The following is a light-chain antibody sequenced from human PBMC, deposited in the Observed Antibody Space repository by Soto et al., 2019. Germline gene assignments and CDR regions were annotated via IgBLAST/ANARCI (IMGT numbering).Light chain of an antibody. CDR3: QHYAAAPIT. Sequence: TVLTQSPVTLSLSPGERATLSCRASQSVGGNVAWYQHKPGQAPKLLISGASSRAPGIPDRFSSSGSGADFTLTISRLEPEDFALYYCQHYAAAPITFGQGTRLEIK. CDR1: QSVGGN. V-gene: IGKV3-20*01. J-gene: IGKJ5*01. CDR2: GAS.